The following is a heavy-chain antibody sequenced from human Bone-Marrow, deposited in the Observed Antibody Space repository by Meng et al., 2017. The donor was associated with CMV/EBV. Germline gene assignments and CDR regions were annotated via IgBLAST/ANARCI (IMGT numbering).Heavy chain of an antibody. D-gene: IGHD3-3*01. Sequence: GESLKISCAASGFTFSSYWMSWVRQAPGKGLVWVSRINSDGSSTSYADSVKGRFTISRDNAKNTLYLQMNSLRAEDTAVYYCARDRLEATIFGVVRPGGMDVWGQGTTVTVSS. CDR2: INSDGSST. J-gene: IGHJ6*02. V-gene: IGHV3-74*01. CDR1: GFTFSSYW. CDR3: ARDRLEATIFGVVRPGGMDV.